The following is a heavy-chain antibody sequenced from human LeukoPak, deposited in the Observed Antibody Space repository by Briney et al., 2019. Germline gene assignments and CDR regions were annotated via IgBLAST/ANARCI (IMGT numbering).Heavy chain of an antibody. CDR2: IYYSGST. D-gene: IGHD2-21*02. V-gene: IGHV4-31*03. CDR1: GGSISSGGYY. J-gene: IGHJ6*02. CDR3: ARGDLYYYYGMDV. Sequence: SETLSLTCTVSGGSISSGGYYWSWIRQHPGKGLEWIGYIYYSGSTYYNPSLKSRVTISVDTSKNQFSLKLSSVTAADTAVYYCARGDLYYYYGMDVWGQGTTVTVSS.